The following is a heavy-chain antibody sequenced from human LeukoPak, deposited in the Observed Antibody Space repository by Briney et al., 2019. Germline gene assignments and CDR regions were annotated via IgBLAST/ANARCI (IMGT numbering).Heavy chain of an antibody. D-gene: IGHD3-9*01. J-gene: IGHJ4*02. V-gene: IGHV3-74*01. CDR2: INSDGTST. CDR1: GFTFSSYT. CDR3: TTQQGYDISYY. Sequence: GGSLRLSCAASGFTFSSYTMHWVRQAPGKGLVWVSRINSDGTSTSYADSVKGRFTISRDNAKNTLYLQMNSLRAEDTAVYYCTTQQGYDISYYWGQGTLVTVSS.